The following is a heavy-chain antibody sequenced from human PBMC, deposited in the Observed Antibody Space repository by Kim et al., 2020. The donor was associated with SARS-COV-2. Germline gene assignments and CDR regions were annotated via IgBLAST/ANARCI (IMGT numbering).Heavy chain of an antibody. CDR3: VSRWEYASSSPYYYYYMDG. D-gene: IGHD6-6*01. Sequence: SETLSLTCVVNGGSFSGYYWNWIRQTPGKGLDWIAEIDHSGNTNYNSSLESRATISVDTSKNQFSLNLTSVTAADTAVYYCVSRWEYASSSPYYYYYMDGWGTGTTVIVSS. V-gene: IGHV4-34*01. CDR1: GGSFSGYY. J-gene: IGHJ6*03. CDR2: IDHSGNT.